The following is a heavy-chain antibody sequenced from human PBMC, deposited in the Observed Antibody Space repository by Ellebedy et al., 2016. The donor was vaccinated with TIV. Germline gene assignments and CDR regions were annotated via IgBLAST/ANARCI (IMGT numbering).Heavy chain of an antibody. CDR1: GLTFSSHA. D-gene: IGHD6-13*01. Sequence: PGGSLRLSCAASGLTFSSHAMSWVRQAPGKGLEWVSAISGSGGSTYYADSGKGRFTISRDNSKNTLYLQMNSLSAEDTAVYYCTKDPVTDLPGIGDYWGQGTLVTVSS. CDR2: ISGSGGST. CDR3: TKDPVTDLPGIGDY. V-gene: IGHV3-23*01. J-gene: IGHJ4*02.